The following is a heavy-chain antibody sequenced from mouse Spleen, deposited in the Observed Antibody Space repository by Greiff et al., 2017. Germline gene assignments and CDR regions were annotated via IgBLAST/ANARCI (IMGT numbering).Heavy chain of an antibody. D-gene: IGHD2-4*01. J-gene: IGHJ1*01. V-gene: IGHV2-9*02. CDR3: ARDAYDYYWYFDV. CDR1: GFSLTSYG. CDR2: IWAGGST. Sequence: VQVVESGPGLVAPSQSLSITCTVSGFSLTSYGVHWVRQPPGKGLEWLGVIWAGGSTNYNSALMSRLSISKDNSKSQVFLKMNSLQTDDTAMYYCARDAYDYYWYFDVWGAGTTVTVSS.